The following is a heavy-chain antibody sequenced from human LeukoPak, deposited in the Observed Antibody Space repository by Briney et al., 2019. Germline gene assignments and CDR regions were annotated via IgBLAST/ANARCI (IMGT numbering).Heavy chain of an antibody. V-gene: IGHV4-59*08. J-gene: IGHJ5*02. CDR2: IYYSGST. CDR3: ARALDGYCYSSNCLYNWFDP. CDR1: GGSISSYY. Sequence: SETLSLTCTVSGGSISSYYWSWIRQPPGKGLEWIGYIYYSGSTNYNPSLKSRVTISVDTSKNQFSLKMYSVTAADTAVYYCARALDGYCYSSNCLYNWFDPWGLGTQVTVSS. D-gene: IGHD2-2*01.